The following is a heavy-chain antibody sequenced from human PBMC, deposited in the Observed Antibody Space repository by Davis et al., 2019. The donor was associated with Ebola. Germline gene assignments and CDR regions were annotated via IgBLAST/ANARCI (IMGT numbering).Heavy chain of an antibody. Sequence: GESLKISCAASGFTFSSYGMHWVRQAPGKGLEWVAVIWYDGSNKYYADSVKGRFTISRDNSRNTVYLQMNDLRAEDTAVYYCTRHVPGDFWFFDLWGRGTMVTVSS. CDR3: TRHVPGDFWFFDL. V-gene: IGHV3-33*01. CDR2: IWYDGSNK. J-gene: IGHJ2*01. CDR1: GFTFSSYG. D-gene: IGHD4-17*01.